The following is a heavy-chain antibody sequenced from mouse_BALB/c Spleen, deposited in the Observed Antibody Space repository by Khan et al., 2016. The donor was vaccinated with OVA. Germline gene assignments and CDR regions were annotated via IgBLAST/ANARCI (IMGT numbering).Heavy chain of an antibody. D-gene: IGHD2-2*01. CDR1: GYSFTTYY. CDR3: TRHGYVAWFTY. V-gene: IGHV1S135*01. Sequence: VQLQQSGPELMKPGASVKISCKASGYSFTTYYLHWVMQSHGESLEWIGYVDPFSGGTTYNQKFKGKATLTVDKSSSTAYMHLSNLTSEDSVVYYCTRHGYVAWFTYWGQGTLVTVSA. CDR2: VDPFSGGT. J-gene: IGHJ3*01.